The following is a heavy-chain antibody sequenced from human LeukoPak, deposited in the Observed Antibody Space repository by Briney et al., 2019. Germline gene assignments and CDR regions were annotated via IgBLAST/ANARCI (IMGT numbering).Heavy chain of an antibody. CDR2: IYHSGST. J-gene: IGHJ3*02. D-gene: IGHD6-6*01. CDR1: GGSISCGDYS. CDR3: ARTSIAARRANAFDI. V-gene: IGHV4-30-2*01. Sequence: SETLSLTCTVSGGSISCGDYSWSWIRQPPGKGLEWIGCIYHSGSTYYNPSLKSRVTISVDRSKNQFSLKLSSVTAADTAVYYCARTSIAARRANAFDIWGQGTMVTVSS.